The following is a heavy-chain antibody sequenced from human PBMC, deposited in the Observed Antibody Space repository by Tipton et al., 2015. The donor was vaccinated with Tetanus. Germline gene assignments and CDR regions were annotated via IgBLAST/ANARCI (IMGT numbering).Heavy chain of an antibody. Sequence: QSGAEVKKSGESLKISCKGSGYSFTSYWIGWVRQMPGKGLEWMGIIYPGDSDTRYSPSFQGQVTISADKSISTAYLELRRLRSDDTATYYCARDHRLSASYAGWFDPWGQGTLVTVSS. J-gene: IGHJ5*02. CDR1: GYSFTSYW. CDR3: ARDHRLSASYAGWFDP. CDR2: IYPGDSDT. V-gene: IGHV5-51*01. D-gene: IGHD1-26*01.